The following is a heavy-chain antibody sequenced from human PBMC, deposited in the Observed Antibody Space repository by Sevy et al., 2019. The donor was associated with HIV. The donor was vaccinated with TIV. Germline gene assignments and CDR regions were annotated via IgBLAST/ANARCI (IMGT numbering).Heavy chain of an antibody. J-gene: IGHJ5*02. V-gene: IGHV1-2*02. Sequence: ASVKVSCKASGYTFTGYYMHWVRQAPGQGLEWMGWINPNSGGTNYAQKFQGRVTMTRDTSISTAYMELSRLRSEDTAVYYCARGYCSSTSCYFAVLMVYVQYNWFDPWGQGTLVTVSS. CDR3: ARGYCSSTSCYFAVLMVYVQYNWFDP. CDR1: GYTFTGYY. D-gene: IGHD2-2*01. CDR2: INPNSGGT.